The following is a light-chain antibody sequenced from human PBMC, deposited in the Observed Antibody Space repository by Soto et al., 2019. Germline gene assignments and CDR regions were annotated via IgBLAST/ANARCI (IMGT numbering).Light chain of an antibody. CDR1: QSVSSSY. CDR2: GAS. J-gene: IGKJ1*01. V-gene: IGKV3-20*01. Sequence: EIVLTQSPGTLSLSPGERATLSCRASQSVSSSYLAWYQQKPGQAPRLLIYGASSRATGIPDRFSGSGSATEFILTISRLEPEDFAVYYCQQYGSSPTWTFGQGTKVEIK. CDR3: QQYGSSPTWT.